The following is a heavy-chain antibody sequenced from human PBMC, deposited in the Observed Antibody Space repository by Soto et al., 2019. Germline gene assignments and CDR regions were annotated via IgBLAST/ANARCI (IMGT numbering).Heavy chain of an antibody. Sequence: SETLSLTCTVSGASISVHSYYWTWIRQPPGKGLEWIGSSYYSGTTYFNPSLKSRATISVDTSKNQFSLRLTSVTAADTAIYSYTSRDTWNDNYFDPWGPGARGTASS. CDR2: SYYSGTT. V-gene: IGHV4-39*01. CDR1: GASISVHSYY. J-gene: IGHJ5*02. CDR3: TSRDTWNDNYFDP. D-gene: IGHD1-1*01.